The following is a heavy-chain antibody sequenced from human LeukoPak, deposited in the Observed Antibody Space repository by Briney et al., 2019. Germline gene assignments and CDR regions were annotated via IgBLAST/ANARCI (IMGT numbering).Heavy chain of an antibody. CDR3: ARDSALAQAVMFDY. Sequence: SQTLSLTCTLSGYSISSSYYWGWIRHPPGNGLEWTGSIDHSGTTYYNPSLNSRITISVHTSKNQFSLKLSSVTAADTAVYYCARDSALAQAVMFDYWGQGTLVTVSS. J-gene: IGHJ4*02. V-gene: IGHV4-38-2*02. CDR2: IDHSGTT. CDR1: GYSISSSYY. D-gene: IGHD6-19*01.